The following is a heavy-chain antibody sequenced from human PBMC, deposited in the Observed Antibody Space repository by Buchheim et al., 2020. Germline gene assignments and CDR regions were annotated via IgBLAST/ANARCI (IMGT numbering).Heavy chain of an antibody. CDR1: GFTFSSYG. CDR2: ISYDGSNK. J-gene: IGHJ4*02. D-gene: IGHD4-11*01. V-gene: IGHV3-30*18. CDR3: AKDPTVTPAY. Sequence: QVQLVESGGGVVQPGRSLRLSCAASGFTFSSYGMHWVRQAPGKGLEWVAVISYDGSNKYYADSVKGRFTISRDNSKNTLYLQMNSLRAEDTAVYYCAKDPTVTPAYWGQGTL.